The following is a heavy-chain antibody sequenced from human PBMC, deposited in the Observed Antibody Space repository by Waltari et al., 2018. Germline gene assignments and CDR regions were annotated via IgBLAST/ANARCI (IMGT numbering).Heavy chain of an antibody. CDR1: GYTFTSYD. CDR2: MNPNRCNT. Sequence: QVQLVQSGAEVKKPGASVKVSCKASGYTFTSYDINWVRQATGQGLEWMGWMNPNRCNTGYAQQFQGRVTITADTSTDTAYMELSSLRSEDTAVYYCATIREGAVGVVIPSFDYWGQGTLVTVSS. J-gene: IGHJ4*02. CDR3: ATIREGAVGVVIPSFDY. D-gene: IGHD3-3*01. V-gene: IGHV1-8*01.